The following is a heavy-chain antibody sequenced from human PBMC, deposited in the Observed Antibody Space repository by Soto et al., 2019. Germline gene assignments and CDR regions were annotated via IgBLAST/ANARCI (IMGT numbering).Heavy chain of an antibody. Sequence: QVQLQESGPGLVKPSETLSLTCTVSGGSVSGYYWSWIRQPPGKGLEWIGYIYYSGSTNYNPSLKSRATISVDTSKNQFSLKLSSVTAADTAVYYCARGRQWLDDWGQGTLVTVSS. CDR3: ARGRQWLDD. CDR1: GGSVSGYY. J-gene: IGHJ4*02. D-gene: IGHD6-19*01. V-gene: IGHV4-59*02. CDR2: IYYSGST.